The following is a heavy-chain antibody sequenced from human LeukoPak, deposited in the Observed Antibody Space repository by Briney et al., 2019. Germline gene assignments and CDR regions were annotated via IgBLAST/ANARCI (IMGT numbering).Heavy chain of an antibody. CDR3: ATFGYTGTMDV. CDR1: GFTFSTYW. V-gene: IGHV3-7*01. J-gene: IGHJ6*02. Sequence: PGGSLRLSCAASGFTFSTYWMAWVRQAPGKGLEWVASVRHDESEKDYVDSVRGRFTVSRDNAKNSLYLHMNSLRDEDTAVYYCATFGYTGTMDVWGQGTTVIVS. D-gene: IGHD5-12*01. CDR2: VRHDESEK.